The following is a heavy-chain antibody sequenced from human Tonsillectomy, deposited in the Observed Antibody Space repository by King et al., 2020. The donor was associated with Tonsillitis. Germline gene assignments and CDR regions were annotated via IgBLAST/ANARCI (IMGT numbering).Heavy chain of an antibody. CDR2: ISWNSGSI. V-gene: IGHV3-9*01. Sequence: VQLVESGGGLVQPGRSLRLSCAASGFTFDDYAMHWVRQAPGKGLEWVSGISWNSGSIGYADSVKGRFTISRDNAKNSLYLQMNSLRAEDTALYYCAKDIDISGLWSSLDYWGQGTLVTVSS. CDR3: AKDIDISGLWSSLDY. D-gene: IGHD3-10*01. J-gene: IGHJ4*02. CDR1: GFTFDDYA.